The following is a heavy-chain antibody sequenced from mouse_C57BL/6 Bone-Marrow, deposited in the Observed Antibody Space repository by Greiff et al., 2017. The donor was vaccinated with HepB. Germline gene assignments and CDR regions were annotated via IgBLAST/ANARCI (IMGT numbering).Heavy chain of an antibody. Sequence: VKLVESGGGLLQSGRSLRLSCATSGFTFSDFYMEWVRQAPGKGLEWIAASRNKANDYTTEYSASVKGRFIVSRDTSQSILYLQMNALRAEDTAIYYCARDASGTPYYAMDYWGQGTSVTVSS. J-gene: IGHJ4*01. D-gene: IGHD1-1*01. V-gene: IGHV7-1*01. CDR1: GFTFSDFY. CDR3: ARDASGTPYYAMDY. CDR2: SRNKANDYTT.